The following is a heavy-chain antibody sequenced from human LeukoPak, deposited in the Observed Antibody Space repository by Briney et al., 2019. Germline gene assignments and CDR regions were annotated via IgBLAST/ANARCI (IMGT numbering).Heavy chain of an antibody. Sequence: GVSLRLSCSVSGFTFSSYAMHWVRQAPGKGLEYVSTISRNGSSTHNADSVKGRFTISRDNSKNTLYLQMSSLRAEDTAVYYCVKYPYCSSTSCYAAFDIWGQGTMVTVS. CDR1: GFTFSSYA. CDR2: ISRNGSST. CDR3: VKYPYCSSTSCYAAFDI. D-gene: IGHD2-2*01. J-gene: IGHJ3*02. V-gene: IGHV3-64*03.